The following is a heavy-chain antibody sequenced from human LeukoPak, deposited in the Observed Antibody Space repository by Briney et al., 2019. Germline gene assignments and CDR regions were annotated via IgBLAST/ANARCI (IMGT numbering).Heavy chain of an antibody. V-gene: IGHV3-74*01. D-gene: IGHD2-21*01. Sequence: AGVFLRLSCAASGFTFSSYWMHWVRQAPGKGLVWVARINSDGSSTSYADSVKGRFTISRDNAKNTLYLQMNSLRAEDTAVYYCARGRLLPYYFDYWGQGTLVTVSS. J-gene: IGHJ4*02. CDR3: ARGRLLPYYFDY. CDR1: GFTFSSYW. CDR2: INSDGSST.